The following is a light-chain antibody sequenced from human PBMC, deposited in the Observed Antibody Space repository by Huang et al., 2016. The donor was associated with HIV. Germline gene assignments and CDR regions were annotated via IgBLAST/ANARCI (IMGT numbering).Light chain of an antibody. V-gene: IGKV4-1*01. CDR1: HGVFHRANNKNY. J-gene: IGKJ2*01. CDR2: LAS. CDR3: QQYYIAPFT. Sequence: DIVLTQSPDSLAVSLGERATITCKSRHGVFHRANNKNYLAWFQQRPGQPPRLLLYLASTRESGGPDRFRGSGSGTDFTLTISRLQADDVAVYYCQQYYIAPFTFGQGTKLEI.